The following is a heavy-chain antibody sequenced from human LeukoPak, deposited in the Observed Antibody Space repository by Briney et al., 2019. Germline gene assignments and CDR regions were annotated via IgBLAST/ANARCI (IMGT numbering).Heavy chain of an antibody. D-gene: IGHD2-2*02. CDR3: ARGSSDCTSASCYNF. CDR1: GYTFTSYG. Sequence: ASVKVSCKASGYTFTSYGISWVRQATGQGLEWMGWMNPNSGNTGYAQNFQSRVTMTRDTSISTAYMELASLTSDDTAIYYCARGSSDCTSASCYNFWGQGTLVTVSA. J-gene: IGHJ4*02. V-gene: IGHV1-8*02. CDR2: MNPNSGNT.